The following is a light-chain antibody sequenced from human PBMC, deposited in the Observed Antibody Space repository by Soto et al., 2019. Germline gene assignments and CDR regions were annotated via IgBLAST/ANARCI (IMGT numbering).Light chain of an antibody. CDR2: GAS. V-gene: IGKV3-20*01. J-gene: IGKJ5*01. CDR1: QGVTSNY. Sequence: EIVLTQSPGTLSLSPGERATLSCRASQGVTSNYLAWYQQRPGQAPRLLIYGASNRATGIPDRFSGGRSGTDFTLTISGLEPEDFAMYYSQQYGSSSPTTCGQGTRLEIE. CDR3: QQYGSSSPTT.